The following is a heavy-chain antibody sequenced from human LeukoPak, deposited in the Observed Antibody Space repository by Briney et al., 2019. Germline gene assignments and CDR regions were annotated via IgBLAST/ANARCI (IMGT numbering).Heavy chain of an antibody. V-gene: IGHV3-7*01. CDR3: ARVDTAIYYYMDV. J-gene: IGHJ6*03. CDR2: IKQDGSEK. D-gene: IGHD5-18*01. Sequence: GGSLRLSCAASGFTFSSYWMSWVRQAPGKGLEWVANIKQDGSEKYYVDSVKGRFTISRDNAKNSLYLQMNSLRAEDTAVYYCARVDTAIYYYMDVWGKGTTVTISS. CDR1: GFTFSSYW.